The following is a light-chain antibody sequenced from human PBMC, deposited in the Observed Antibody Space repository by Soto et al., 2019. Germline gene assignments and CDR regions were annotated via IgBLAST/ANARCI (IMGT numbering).Light chain of an antibody. CDR1: QSVSSN. V-gene: IGKV3-15*01. J-gene: IGKJ4*01. CDR2: SAS. CDR3: QQYNKWPLT. Sequence: IVMTQSPATLSVSQGERATLSCRASQSVSSNLAWYQQKPGQAPRLLIYSASARATGIPARFSGSGSGTEFTLTISSLQSEDFAVYYCQQYNKWPLTFGGGTKVEIK.